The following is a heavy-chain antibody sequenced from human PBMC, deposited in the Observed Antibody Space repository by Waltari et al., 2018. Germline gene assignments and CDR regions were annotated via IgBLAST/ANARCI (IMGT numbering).Heavy chain of an antibody. CDR3: ATSGWYCFDY. CDR2: IKQDGSEK. J-gene: IGHJ4*02. V-gene: IGHV3-7*01. D-gene: IGHD6-19*01. CDR1: GFTLSSFR. Sequence: EVQLVESGGGLVQPGGSLRLSGAASGFTLSSFRMNWVRQTPGKGLEWVAGIKQDGSEKYYADSVKGRFTISRDNAKNSLYLQMNSLRAEDTAVYYCATSGWYCFDYWGQGTLVTVSS.